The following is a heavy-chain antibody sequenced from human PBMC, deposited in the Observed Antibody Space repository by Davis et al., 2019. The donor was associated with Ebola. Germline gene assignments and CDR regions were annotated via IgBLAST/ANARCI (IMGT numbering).Heavy chain of an antibody. Sequence: GESLKISCAASGFTFSSYAMHWVLPSPGKGLEWVAVISYDGSNKYYADSVKGRFTISRDNSKNTLYLQMSSLRAEDTAVYYCTKGQGYFLDYWGQGTLVTVSS. CDR2: ISYDGSNK. J-gene: IGHJ4*02. CDR1: GFTFSSYA. CDR3: TKGQGYFLDY. V-gene: IGHV3-30*04. D-gene: IGHD6-13*01.